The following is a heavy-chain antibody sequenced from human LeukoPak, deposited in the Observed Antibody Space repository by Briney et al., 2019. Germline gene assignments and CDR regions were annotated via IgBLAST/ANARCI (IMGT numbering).Heavy chain of an antibody. CDR3: ARHPLVAPAAIYLPYYYYGMDV. Sequence: KASETLSLTCTVSGGSISSYYWSWIRQPPGKGLEWIGYIYYSGSTNYNPSLKSRVTISVDTSKNQFSLKLSSVTAADTAVYYCARHPLVAPAAIYLPYYYYGMDVWGQGTTVTVSS. CDR1: GGSISSYY. CDR2: IYYSGST. V-gene: IGHV4-59*08. D-gene: IGHD2-2*01. J-gene: IGHJ6*02.